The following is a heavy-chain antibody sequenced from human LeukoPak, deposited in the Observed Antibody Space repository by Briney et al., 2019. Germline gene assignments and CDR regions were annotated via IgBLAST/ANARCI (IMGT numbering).Heavy chain of an antibody. Sequence: ASVKVSCKASGYTFTGYYMHWVRQAPGQGLEWMGCINPNSGGTNYAQKFQGWVTMTRDTSISTAYMELSRLRSDDTAVYYCAREGSWFGGGYFDYWGQGTLVTVSS. CDR2: INPNSGGT. CDR1: GYTFTGYY. CDR3: AREGSWFGGGYFDY. V-gene: IGHV1-2*04. D-gene: IGHD3-10*01. J-gene: IGHJ4*02.